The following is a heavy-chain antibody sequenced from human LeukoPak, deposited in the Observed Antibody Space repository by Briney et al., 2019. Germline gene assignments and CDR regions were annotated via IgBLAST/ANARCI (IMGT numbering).Heavy chain of an antibody. V-gene: IGHV6-1*01. J-gene: IGHJ4*02. CDR1: GDSVSSNSAA. CDR2: TYYRSKWYI. Sequence: SQTLSLTCSISGDSVSSNSAAWNWIRQSPSRGLEWLGRTYYRSKWYIESAVSVKSRITINPDTSKNQFSLQLSSVTLEDTAVYYCARDLEASGAYSQYYFDCWGQGTLVTVSS. D-gene: IGHD4/OR15-4a*01. CDR3: ARDLEASGAYSQYYFDC.